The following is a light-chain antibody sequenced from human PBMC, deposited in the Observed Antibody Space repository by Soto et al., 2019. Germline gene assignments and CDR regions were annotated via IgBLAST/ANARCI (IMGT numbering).Light chain of an antibody. CDR3: QQYGDYNSPRYS. CDR1: QSVSSNY. CDR2: ATS. J-gene: IGKJ2*03. V-gene: IGKV3-20*01. Sequence: EIVLTQSPGTLSLSPGDRVTLSCRASQSVSSNYVAWYQQKPGPAPRLLIDATSSRATGIPDRFSGSGSGTAFTLTISRLEPQDFAMYYCQQYGDYNSPRYSFGQGTRLEI.